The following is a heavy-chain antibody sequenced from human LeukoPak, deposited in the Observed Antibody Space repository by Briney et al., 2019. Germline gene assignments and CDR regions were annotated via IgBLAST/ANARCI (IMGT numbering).Heavy chain of an antibody. D-gene: IGHD2/OR15-2a*01. V-gene: IGHV3-74*01. Sequence: QTGGSLRLSCAASGNYWMHWVRQAPGKGLVWVSHINSDGGWTSYADSVKGRFTISKDNAKNTVYLQMKSLRAEDTAVYYCVSFYETYWGRGTLVTVSS. CDR2: INSDGGWT. CDR1: GNYW. CDR3: VSFYETY. J-gene: IGHJ4*02.